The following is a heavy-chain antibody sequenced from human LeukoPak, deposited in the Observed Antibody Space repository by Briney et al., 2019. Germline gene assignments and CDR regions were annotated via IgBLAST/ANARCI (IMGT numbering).Heavy chain of an antibody. V-gene: IGHV3-74*01. D-gene: IGHD2-15*01. CDR3: ARSYCSGSNCPNSLVY. CDR1: GLTSTGSW. CDR2: INIEGTST. Sequence: GGSLRLSCAASGLTSTGSWMHWVRQAPGKGLVWVSRINIEGTSTSYADSVKGRFTVSRDNAKNTLYLQMNSLRAEDTAVYYCARSYCSGSNCPNSLVYWGQGTLVTVSS. J-gene: IGHJ4*02.